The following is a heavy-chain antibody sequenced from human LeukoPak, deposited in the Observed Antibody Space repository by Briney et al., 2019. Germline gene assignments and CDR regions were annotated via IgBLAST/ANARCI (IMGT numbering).Heavy chain of an antibody. CDR1: GGSISSYY. J-gene: IGHJ6*03. CDR3: ARSSVPYYYYNYYMDV. V-gene: IGHV4-59*01. Sequence: PSETLSLTCTVSGGSISSYYWSWIRQPPGKGLEWLGYIYYSGSTNYNPSLKSRVAISVDKSKNQFYLKLSSVTAADTAVYYCARSSVPYYYYNYYMDVWGKGTTVTVSS. CDR2: IYYSGST. D-gene: IGHD3-22*01.